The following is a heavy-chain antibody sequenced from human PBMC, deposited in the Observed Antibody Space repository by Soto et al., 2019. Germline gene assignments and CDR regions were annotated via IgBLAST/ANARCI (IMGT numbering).Heavy chain of an antibody. CDR2: ISGSGGST. CDR1: GFTFSSYA. Sequence: SLRLSCAASGFTFSSYAMSWVRQAPGKGLEWVSAISGSGGSTYYADSVKGRFTISRDNSKNTLYLQMNSLRAEDTAVYYCANFRGYSSSWYYFDYWGQGTLVTV. CDR3: ANFRGYSSSWYYFDY. V-gene: IGHV3-23*01. D-gene: IGHD6-13*01. J-gene: IGHJ4*02.